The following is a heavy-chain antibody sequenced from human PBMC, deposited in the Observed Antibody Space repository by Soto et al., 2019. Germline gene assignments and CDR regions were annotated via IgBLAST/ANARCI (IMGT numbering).Heavy chain of an antibody. J-gene: IGHJ4*02. CDR2: IYKRGST. CDR3: ASIPDYIAAAGRGDY. V-gene: IGHV4-31*03. D-gene: IGHD6-25*01. CDR1: GGSISSGGYS. Sequence: LSLTCTVSGGSISSGGYSWSWIRRHPGKGLERIGYIYKRGSTNYNQSLKRRVTISVDTSKNQFTMKLNSVTAADTAVYYCASIPDYIAAAGRGDYWGQGTLVTVS.